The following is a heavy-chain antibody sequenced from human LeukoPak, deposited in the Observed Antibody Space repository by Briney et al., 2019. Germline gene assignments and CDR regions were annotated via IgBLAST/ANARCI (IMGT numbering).Heavy chain of an antibody. J-gene: IGHJ4*02. CDR1: GGSISSYY. Sequence: SETLSLTCTVSGGSISSYYWSWIRQPPGKGLEWIGYIYYSGSTNYNPSLKSRVTISVDTSKNQFPLKLSSVTAADTAVYYCARESSNYGGAFDYWGQGTLVTVSS. D-gene: IGHD4-23*01. CDR3: ARESSNYGGAFDY. V-gene: IGHV4-59*01. CDR2: IYYSGST.